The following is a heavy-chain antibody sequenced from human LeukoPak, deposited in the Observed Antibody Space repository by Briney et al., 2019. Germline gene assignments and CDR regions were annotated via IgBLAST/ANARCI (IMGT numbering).Heavy chain of an antibody. V-gene: IGHV5-51*01. Sequence: GESLKISCKASGYSFTSYWVGWVRQMPGKGLEWMGIIYPYDSDTRYSPSFQGQVTISADKSISTAYLQWSNLKASDTAMYYCARHIGYSAWNPDYWGQGTLVTVSS. D-gene: IGHD5-12*01. CDR3: ARHIGYSAWNPDY. J-gene: IGHJ4*02. CDR2: IYPYDSDT. CDR1: GYSFTSYW.